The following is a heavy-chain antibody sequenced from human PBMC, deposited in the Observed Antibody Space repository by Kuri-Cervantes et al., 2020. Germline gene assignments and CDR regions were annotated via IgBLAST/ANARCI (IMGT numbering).Heavy chain of an antibody. D-gene: IGHD3-9*01. V-gene: IGHV4-39*01. CDR3: ARADYDILTGYLNWFDP. J-gene: IGHJ5*02. CDR1: GGSISSSSYY. CDR2: IYHSGST. Sequence: GSLRLSCTVSGGSISSSSYYWGWIRQPPGKGLEWIGYIYHSGSTYYNPSLKSRVTISVDTSKNQFSLKLSSVTAADTAVYYCARADYDILTGYLNWFDPWGQGTLVTVSS.